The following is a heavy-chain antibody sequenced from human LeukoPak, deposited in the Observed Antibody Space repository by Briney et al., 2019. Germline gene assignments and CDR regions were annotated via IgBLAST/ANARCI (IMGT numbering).Heavy chain of an antibody. V-gene: IGHV4-39*02. CDR3: ARHRGRYYDSGSYYYFDY. J-gene: IGHJ4*02. CDR1: GGSISSSGYY. Sequence: PSETLSLTCTVSGGSISSSGYYWGWIRQPPGKGLEWVGSVYYTGSTFYNPSLKSRVTTSVDTSKNHFSLNLSSVTAADTAVYYCARHRGRYYDSGSYYYFDYWGQGTLVTVSS. D-gene: IGHD3-10*01. CDR2: VYYTGST.